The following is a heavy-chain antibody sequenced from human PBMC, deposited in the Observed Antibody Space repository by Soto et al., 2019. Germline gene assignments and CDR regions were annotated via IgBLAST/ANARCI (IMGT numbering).Heavy chain of an antibody. J-gene: IGHJ4*02. CDR3: ARRIVATETFYY. CDR1: GGSISSYY. V-gene: IGHV4-59*08. CDR2: IYYAGST. Sequence: PSETLSRTCTVSGGSISSYYWSWIRQPPGKGLEWIGYIYYAGSTKYNPSLNSRVTISVDTSKNQFSLTVTSVTAADTAVYYCARRIVATETFYYWGQGTLVTVS. D-gene: IGHD5-12*01.